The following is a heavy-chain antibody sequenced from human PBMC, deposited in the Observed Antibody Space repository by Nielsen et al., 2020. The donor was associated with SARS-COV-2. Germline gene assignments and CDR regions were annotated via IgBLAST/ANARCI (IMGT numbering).Heavy chain of an antibody. CDR1: GFTFSSYG. D-gene: IGHD3/OR15-3a*01. CDR2: IWYDGSNK. CDR3: AKDRAIFMIYITRGGPDS. Sequence: GESLKISCAASGFTFSSYGMHWVRQAPGKGLEWVAVIWYDGSNKYYAESVKGRFTISRDNSKNTLYLQMNSLRAEDTAVYYCAKDRAIFMIYITRGGPDSWGQGTLVTVSS. V-gene: IGHV3-33*06. J-gene: IGHJ4*02.